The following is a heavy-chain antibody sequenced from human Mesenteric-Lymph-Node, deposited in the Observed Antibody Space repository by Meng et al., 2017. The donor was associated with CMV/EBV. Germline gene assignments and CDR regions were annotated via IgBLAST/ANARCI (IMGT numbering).Heavy chain of an antibody. D-gene: IGHD3-22*01. CDR3: AGLSDSSGYRDYYYYYDMDV. CDR1: GYSFTSYW. Sequence: QVSCKGSGYSFTSYWIGWVRQMPGKGLEWMGIIYPGDSDTRYSPSFQGQVTITADKSISTAYLQWSSLKASDTAMYYCAGLSDSSGYRDYYYYYDMDVWGQGTTVTVSS. CDR2: IYPGDSDT. V-gene: IGHV5-51*01. J-gene: IGHJ6*02.